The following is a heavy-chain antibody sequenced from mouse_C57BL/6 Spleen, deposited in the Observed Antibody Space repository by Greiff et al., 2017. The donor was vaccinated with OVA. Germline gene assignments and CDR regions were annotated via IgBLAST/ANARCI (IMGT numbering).Heavy chain of an antibody. CDR3: ERDYGGSYFDY. J-gene: IGHJ2*01. CDR1: GYTFTDYD. V-gene: IGHV1-26*01. CDR2: INPNNGGT. D-gene: IGHD1-1*01. Sequence: VQLQQSGPELVKPGASVKISCKASGYTFTDYDMNWVKQSHGKSLEWIGDINPNNGGTSYNQKFKGKATLTVDKSSSTAYMELRSLTSEDSAVYYCERDYGGSYFDYWGQVATLTVSS.